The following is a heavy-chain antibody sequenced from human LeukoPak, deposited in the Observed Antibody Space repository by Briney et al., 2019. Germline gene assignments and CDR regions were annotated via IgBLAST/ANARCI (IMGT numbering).Heavy chain of an antibody. CDR3: ARWTDDYGDYRFDY. CDR1: GYTFTSYD. CDR2: MNPNSGNT. Sequence: GASVKVSCKASGYTFTSYDINWVRQATGQGLGWMGWMNPNSGNTGYAQKFQGRVTMTRNTSISTAYMELSSLRSEDTAVYYCARWTDDYGDYRFDYWGQGTLVTVSS. V-gene: IGHV1-8*01. J-gene: IGHJ4*02. D-gene: IGHD4-17*01.